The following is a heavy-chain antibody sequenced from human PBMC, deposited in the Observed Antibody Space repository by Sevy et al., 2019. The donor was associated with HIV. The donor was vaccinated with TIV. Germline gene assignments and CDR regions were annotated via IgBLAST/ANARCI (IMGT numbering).Heavy chain of an antibody. CDR2: IRHDGSTR. J-gene: IGHJ4*02. CDR3: AKGPRPMITFGGVADF. D-gene: IGHD3-16*01. V-gene: IGHV3-30*02. Sequence: LSLTCATSGFTFSTYGMHWVRQAPVKGLEWVAFIRHDGSTRYYTDSVRGRFTISRDNSRNTLYLQMNSLRTEDTDLYYCAKGPRPMITFGGVADFWGQGTLVTVSS. CDR1: GFTFSTYG.